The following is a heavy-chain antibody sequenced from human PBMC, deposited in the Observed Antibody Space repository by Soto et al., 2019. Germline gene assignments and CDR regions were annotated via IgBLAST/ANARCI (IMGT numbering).Heavy chain of an antibody. CDR1: GFTFSDHY. Sequence: QLVESGGGLVEPGGSLRLSCAASGFTFSDHYMSWIRQAPGKGLEWVSYISRSGSIVYYADSVKGRFTISRDNSKNSVYLQMDGLRAEDTAIYYCGRDPELWDENVASRPSTYYYGMDVWGQGTTVAVAS. V-gene: IGHV3-11*01. D-gene: IGHD3-16*01. J-gene: IGHJ6*02. CDR2: ISRSGSIV. CDR3: GRDPELWDENVASRPSTYYYGMDV.